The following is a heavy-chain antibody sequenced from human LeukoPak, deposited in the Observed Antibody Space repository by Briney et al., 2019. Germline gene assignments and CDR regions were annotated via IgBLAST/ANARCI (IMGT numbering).Heavy chain of an antibody. CDR1: GFTFSSYG. V-gene: IGHV3-23*01. Sequence: GGSLRLSCAASGFTFSSYGINWVRQAPGKGLEWVSAISGSGGSTYYADSVKGRFTISRDHSKNTLYLQMNSLRPEDTAVYYCAKGRRVYYDSSGYYGRDAFDIWGQGTMVTVSS. J-gene: IGHJ3*02. D-gene: IGHD3-22*01. CDR2: ISGSGGST. CDR3: AKGRRVYYDSSGYYGRDAFDI.